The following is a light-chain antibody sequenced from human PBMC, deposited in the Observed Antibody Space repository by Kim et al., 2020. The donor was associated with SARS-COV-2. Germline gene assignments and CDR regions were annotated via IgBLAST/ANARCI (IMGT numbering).Light chain of an antibody. J-gene: IGLJ2*01. V-gene: IGLV1-44*01. CDR3: AAWDDSLNGL. CDR1: SSNIGSNT. CDR2: SNN. Sequence: PGQRATISCSGSSSNIGSNTVNWYQQLPGTAPKLLIYSNNQRPSGVPDRFSGSKSGTSASLAISGLQSEDEADYYCAAWDDSLNGLFGGGTQLTVL.